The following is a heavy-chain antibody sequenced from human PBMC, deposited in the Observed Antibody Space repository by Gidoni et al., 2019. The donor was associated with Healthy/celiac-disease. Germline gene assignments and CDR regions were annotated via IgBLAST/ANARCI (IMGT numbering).Heavy chain of an antibody. V-gene: IGHV1-2*04. J-gene: IGHJ4*02. Sequence: QVQLVQSGAEVKKPGASVKVSCKASGYTFTGYYMHWVRQAPGQGLEWMGWINPNSGGTNYAQKFQGWVTMTRDTSISTAYMELSRLRSDDTAVYYCARGRGGVPAASGPGDYWGQGTLVTVSS. CDR3: ARGRGGVPAASGPGDY. CDR2: INPNSGGT. CDR1: GYTFTGYY. D-gene: IGHD2-2*01.